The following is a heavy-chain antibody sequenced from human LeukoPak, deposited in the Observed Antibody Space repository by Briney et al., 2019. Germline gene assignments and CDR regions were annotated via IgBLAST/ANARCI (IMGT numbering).Heavy chain of an antibody. CDR3: ASVTMVRGVIIHRYFDY. CDR1: GYTFTSYG. V-gene: IGHV1-18*01. D-gene: IGHD3-10*01. J-gene: IGHJ4*02. Sequence: GASVKVSCKASGYTFTSYGISWVRQAPGQGLEWMGWISAYNGNTNYAQKLQGRVTMTTDTSTSTAYMELRSLRSDDTAVYYCASVTMVRGVIIHRYFDYWGQGTLVTVSS. CDR2: ISAYNGNT.